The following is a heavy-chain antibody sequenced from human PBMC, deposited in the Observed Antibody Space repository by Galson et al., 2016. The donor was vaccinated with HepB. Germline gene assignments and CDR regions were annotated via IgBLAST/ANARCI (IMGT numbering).Heavy chain of an antibody. Sequence: SLRLSCAASGFTFSSYWMYWVRQASGKGPVWVSRINGDGSTTNYADSMKGRFTISRDSAKNTLYLQMNSLGVEDTAMYYCAFGQSSAFGTFDVWGQGTMVTVSS. CDR2: INGDGSTT. D-gene: IGHD6-25*01. CDR3: AFGQSSAFGTFDV. V-gene: IGHV3-74*01. J-gene: IGHJ3*01. CDR1: GFTFSSYW.